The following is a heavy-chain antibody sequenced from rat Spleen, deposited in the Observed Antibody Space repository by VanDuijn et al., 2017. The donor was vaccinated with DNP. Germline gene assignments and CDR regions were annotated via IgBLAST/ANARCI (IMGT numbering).Heavy chain of an antibody. V-gene: IGHV5-7*01. Sequence: EVQLVESGGVLVQPGRSLTLSCAASGFTFSVYNMAWVRQAPTTGLEWVATISYDGSNTYYRDSVKGRFTISRDNANNILYLQMDSLRSEDTATYYCASGFGWFAYWGQGTLVTVSS. CDR2: ISYDGSNT. D-gene: IGHD4-1*01. CDR3: ASGFGWFAY. J-gene: IGHJ3*01. CDR1: GFTFSVYN.